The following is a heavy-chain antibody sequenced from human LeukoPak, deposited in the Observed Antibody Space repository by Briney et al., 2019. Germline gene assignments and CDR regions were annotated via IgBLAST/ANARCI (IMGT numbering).Heavy chain of an antibody. J-gene: IGHJ4*02. CDR3: AGERGEEYSSGWYKTNFFYN. CDR1: GDSFTSVTDY. D-gene: IGHD6-19*01. CDR2: SDYSGGT. V-gene: IGHV4-39*07. Sequence: SETLSLTRTVSGDSFTSVTDYWAWIRQPPGKGLEWIATSDYSGGTYYNPSLESRVAISADMSKNQISLQLTSVTGADTAVYYCAGERGEEYSSGWYKTNFFYNWGQGVRVTVSS.